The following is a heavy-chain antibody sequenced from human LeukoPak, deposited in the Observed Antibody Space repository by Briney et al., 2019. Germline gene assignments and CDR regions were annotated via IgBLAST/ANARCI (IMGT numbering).Heavy chain of an antibody. CDR3: ARDNDFWSGYYGRDY. Sequence: SETLSLTCTVSGYSISSGYYWGWIRQPPGKGLEWIGSIYHSGSTYYNPSLKSRVTISVGTSKNQFSLKLSSVTAADTAVYYCARDNDFWSGYYGRDYWGQGTLVTVSS. D-gene: IGHD3-3*01. J-gene: IGHJ4*02. V-gene: IGHV4-38-2*02. CDR2: IYHSGST. CDR1: GYSISSGYY.